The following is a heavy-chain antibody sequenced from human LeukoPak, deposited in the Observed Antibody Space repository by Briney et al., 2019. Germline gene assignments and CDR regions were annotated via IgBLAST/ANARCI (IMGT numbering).Heavy chain of an antibody. Sequence: GGSLRLSCAASGFTFSSYGMSWVRQAPGKGLEWVSGISGSGGSTYYADSVKGRFTISRDNAKNSLYLQMDSLRAEDTAVYYCARDQVYYDSSGYVDYWGQGTLVTVSS. CDR3: ARDQVYYDSSGYVDY. V-gene: IGHV3-23*01. CDR1: GFTFSSYG. D-gene: IGHD3-22*01. CDR2: ISGSGGST. J-gene: IGHJ4*02.